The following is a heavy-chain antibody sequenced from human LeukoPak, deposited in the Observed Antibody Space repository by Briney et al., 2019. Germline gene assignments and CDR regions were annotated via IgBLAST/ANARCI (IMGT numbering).Heavy chain of an antibody. D-gene: IGHD3-22*01. CDR1: GFTVSSNH. J-gene: IGHJ4*02. CDR2: IYSGGST. Sequence: GGSLRLSCAASGFTVSSNHVSWVRQAPGKGLEWVSVIYSGGSTYYADSVKGRFTISRDNSKNTLYLQMNSLRAEDTAVYYCASGYYDSSGYYHDYWGQGTLVTVSS. V-gene: IGHV3-53*01. CDR3: ASGYYDSSGYYHDY.